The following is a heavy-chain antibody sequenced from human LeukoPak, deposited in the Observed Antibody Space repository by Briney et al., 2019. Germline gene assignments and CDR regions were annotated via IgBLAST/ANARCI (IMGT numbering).Heavy chain of an antibody. CDR2: INPNSGGT. J-gene: IGHJ3*02. CDR3: ARVRLHIVVVPAAMAAFDI. D-gene: IGHD2-2*01. CDR1: GYTFTGYY. Sequence: ASVKVSCKASGYTFTGYYMHWVRQAPEQGLEWMGWINPNSGGTNYAQKFQGRVTMTRDTSISTAYMELSRLRSDDTAVYYCARVRLHIVVVPAAMAAFDIWGQGTMVTVSS. V-gene: IGHV1-2*02.